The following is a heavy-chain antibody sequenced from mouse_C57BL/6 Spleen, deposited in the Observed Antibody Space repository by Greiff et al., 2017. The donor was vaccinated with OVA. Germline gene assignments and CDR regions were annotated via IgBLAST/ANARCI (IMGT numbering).Heavy chain of an antibody. V-gene: IGHV5-9-1*02. D-gene: IGHD2-5*01. CDR3: TRGSNFAWFAY. J-gene: IGHJ3*01. CDR1: GFTFSSYA. CDR2: ISSGGDYI. Sequence: EVHLVESGEGLVKPGGSLKLSCAASGFTFSSYAMSWVRQTPEKRLEWVAYISSGGDYIYYADTVKGRFTISRDNARNTLYLQMSSLKSEDTAMYYCTRGSNFAWFAYWGQGTLVTVSA.